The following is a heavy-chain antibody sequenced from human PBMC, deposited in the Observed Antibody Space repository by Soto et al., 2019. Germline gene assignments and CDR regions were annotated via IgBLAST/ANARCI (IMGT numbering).Heavy chain of an antibody. CDR2: INAGNGNT. V-gene: IGHV1-3*01. D-gene: IGHD2-21*02. CDR1: GYTFTSYA. CDR3: ATTTALYYYYYYGMDV. Sequence: ASVKVSCKASGYTFTSYAMHWVRQAPGQRLEWMGWINAGNGNTKYSQKFQGRVTITRDTSASTAYMELSSLRSEDTAVYYCATTTALYYYYYYGMDVWGKGTTVTVSS. J-gene: IGHJ6*04.